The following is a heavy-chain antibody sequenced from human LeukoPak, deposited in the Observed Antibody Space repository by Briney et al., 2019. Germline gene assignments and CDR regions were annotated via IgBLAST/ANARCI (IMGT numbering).Heavy chain of an antibody. D-gene: IGHD5-24*01. Sequence: ESGGSLTLSCAASGFTFSSYAMSWVRQAPGKGLEWVSAISGSGGSTYYADSVKGRFTISRDNSKNTLYLQMNSLRAEDTAVYYCAKSAYNYPTHLDYWGQGTLVTVSS. J-gene: IGHJ4*02. V-gene: IGHV3-23*01. CDR1: GFTFSSYA. CDR2: ISGSGGST. CDR3: AKSAYNYPTHLDY.